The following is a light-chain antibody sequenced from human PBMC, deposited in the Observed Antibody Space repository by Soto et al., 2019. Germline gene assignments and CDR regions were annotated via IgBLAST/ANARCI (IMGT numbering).Light chain of an antibody. Sequence: VMTQPPSTLSVSPGERATLSCRASQNLRSSLAWYQQKPGQAPRLLIYGASTRATGIPARFSASGTGTDFTLTISDVQPEDFAVYYCHQRQSWPRTFGQGTKV. CDR1: QNLRSS. J-gene: IGKJ1*01. V-gene: IGKV3-15*01. CDR3: HQRQSWPRT. CDR2: GAS.